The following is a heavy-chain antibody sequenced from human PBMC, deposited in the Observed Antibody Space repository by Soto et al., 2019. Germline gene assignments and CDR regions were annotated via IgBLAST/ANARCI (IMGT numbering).Heavy chain of an antibody. D-gene: IGHD2-2*01. CDR2: IFYSGNT. V-gene: IGHV4-59*11. Sequence: SETLSLTCTVSSASISSHYWNWIRQPPGKGLEWIGSIFYSGNTNYSPSLKSRVTISVDTSKKQFSLKLSSVTAADTAMYYCARGYCGSTSCYEFDSWGQGTLVTVPQ. J-gene: IGHJ4*02. CDR1: SASISSHY. CDR3: ARGYCGSTSCYEFDS.